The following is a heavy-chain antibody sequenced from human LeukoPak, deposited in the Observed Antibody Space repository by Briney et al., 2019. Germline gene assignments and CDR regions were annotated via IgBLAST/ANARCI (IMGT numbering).Heavy chain of an antibody. D-gene: IGHD3-22*01. Sequence: PGGSLRLSCAASGFTFDDYAMHWVRQAPGKGLEWVSGISWNSGSIGYADSVKGRFTISRDNAKNSLYLQMNSLRAEDTALYYCAKDKGQGYYDSSGYDYWGQGTLVTVSS. CDR2: ISWNSGSI. V-gene: IGHV3-9*01. CDR1: GFTFDDYA. CDR3: AKDKGQGYYDSSGYDY. J-gene: IGHJ4*02.